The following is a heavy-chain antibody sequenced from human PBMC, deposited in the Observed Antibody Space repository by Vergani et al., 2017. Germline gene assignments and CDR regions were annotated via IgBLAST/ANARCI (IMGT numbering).Heavy chain of an antibody. D-gene: IGHD3-3*01. V-gene: IGHV4-39*01. CDR2: IYYSGST. CDR1: GGSISSSSYY. CDR3: ARPLGFGVVIK. Sequence: QLQLQESGPGLVKPSETLSLTCTVSGGSISSSSYYWGWIRQPPGKGLEWIGSIYYSGSTYYNPSLKSRVTISVDTSKNQFSLKLSSVTAADTDVYYCARPLGFGVVIKWGQGTLVTVSS. J-gene: IGHJ4*02.